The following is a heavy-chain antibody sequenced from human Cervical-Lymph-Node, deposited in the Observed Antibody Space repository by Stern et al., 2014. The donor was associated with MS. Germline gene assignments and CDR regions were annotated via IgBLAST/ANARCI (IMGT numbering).Heavy chain of an antibody. CDR1: GYSFTANW. V-gene: IGHV5-51*01. J-gene: IGHJ4*02. CDR3: ARDYGDYAFDY. CDR2: IYPGDSDT. D-gene: IGHD4-17*01. Sequence: EVHLVESGAEVKKPGESLKISCKGSGYSFTANWIAWVRQMPGKCLEWMGIIYPGDSDTRYSPSFQGQVTISADKSISTAYLQWSSLKASDTAMYYCARDYGDYAFDYWGQGTLVTVSS.